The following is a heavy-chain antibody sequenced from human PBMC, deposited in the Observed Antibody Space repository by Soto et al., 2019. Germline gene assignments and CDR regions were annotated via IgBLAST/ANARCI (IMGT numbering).Heavy chain of an antibody. J-gene: IGHJ6*03. Sequence: ASVKVSCKASGYTFTSYAMHWVRQAPGQRLEWMGWINAGNGNTKYSQKFQGRVTITRDTSASTAYMELSSLRSEDTAVYYCARDRNIVVVPAAKGRGYYYYYMDVWGKGTTVTVSS. CDR2: INAGNGNT. CDR1: GYTFTSYA. V-gene: IGHV1-3*01. CDR3: ARDRNIVVVPAAKGRGYYYYYMDV. D-gene: IGHD2-2*01.